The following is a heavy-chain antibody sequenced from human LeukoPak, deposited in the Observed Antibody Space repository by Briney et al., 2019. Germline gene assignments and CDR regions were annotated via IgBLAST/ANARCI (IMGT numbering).Heavy chain of an antibody. CDR1: GGSISSSY. CDR2: IYTSGST. Sequence: SETLSLTCTVSGGSISSSYWSWIRQPPGKGLEWIGRIYTSGSTNYNPSLKSRVTMSVDTSKNQFSLKLSSVTAADTAVYYCARDPHWGSPFDYWGQGTLVTVSS. J-gene: IGHJ4*02. CDR3: ARDPHWGSPFDY. D-gene: IGHD3-16*01. V-gene: IGHV4-4*07.